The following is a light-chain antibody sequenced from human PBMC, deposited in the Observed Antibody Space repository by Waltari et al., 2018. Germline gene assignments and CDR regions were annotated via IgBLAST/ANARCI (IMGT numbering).Light chain of an antibody. J-gene: IGLJ1*01. Sequence: QSALTQPASVSGSPGQSITISCTGTSSDIGGHHYVSWYQQHPGKAPKLMIYDVSKRLSGISNRFSGSKSANTASLTISGLQAEDEADYYCSAYTSSSSRVFGTGTRVTVL. CDR3: SAYTSSSSRV. V-gene: IGLV2-14*03. CDR2: DVS. CDR1: SSDIGGHHY.